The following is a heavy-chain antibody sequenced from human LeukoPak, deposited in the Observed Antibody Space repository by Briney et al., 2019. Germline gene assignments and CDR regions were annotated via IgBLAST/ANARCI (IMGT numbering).Heavy chain of an antibody. CDR1: GYTFTNYG. Sequence: ASVKVSCKASGYTFTNYGISWVRQAPGQGLEWMGWISAYNGNTNYARMLQARVTMTTDTSTTTTYMELRSLRSDDTAVYYCARDNLAVAATPDYWGQGTLVTVSS. V-gene: IGHV1-18*01. J-gene: IGHJ4*02. CDR3: ARDNLAVAATPDY. D-gene: IGHD6-19*01. CDR2: ISAYNGNT.